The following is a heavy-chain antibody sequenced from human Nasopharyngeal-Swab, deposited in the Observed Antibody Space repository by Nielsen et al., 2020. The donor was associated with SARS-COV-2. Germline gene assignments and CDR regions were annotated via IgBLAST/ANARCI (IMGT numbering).Heavy chain of an antibody. CDR1: GFTFNSYA. Sequence: GESLKLACAASGFTFNSYAVSWVRQAPERGLEWVSAISGSGGSTYYADSVKGRFTISRDNSKNTLYLQMNSLRAEDTAVYYCANQKERRPYYYYYMDVWGKGTTVTVSS. J-gene: IGHJ6*03. CDR3: ANQKERRPYYYYYMDV. CDR2: ISGSGGST. D-gene: IGHD1-1*01. V-gene: IGHV3-23*01.